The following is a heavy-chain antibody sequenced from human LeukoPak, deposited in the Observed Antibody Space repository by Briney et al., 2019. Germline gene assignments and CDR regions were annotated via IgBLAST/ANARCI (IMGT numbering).Heavy chain of an antibody. CDR3: AREGLLWFGEAYNWFDP. CDR1: GYTFTGYY. Sequence: ASVKVSCKASGYTFTGYYMHWVRQAPGQGLEWMGWINPNSGGTNYAQKLQGRVTMTRDTSISTAYMELSRLRSDDTAVYYCAREGLLWFGEAYNWFDPWGQGTLVTVSS. V-gene: IGHV1-2*02. CDR2: INPNSGGT. J-gene: IGHJ5*02. D-gene: IGHD3-10*01.